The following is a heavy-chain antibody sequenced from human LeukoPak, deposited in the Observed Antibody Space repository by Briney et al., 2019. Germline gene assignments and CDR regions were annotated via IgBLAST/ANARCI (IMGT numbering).Heavy chain of an antibody. CDR1: GFSFSNYV. V-gene: IGHV3-23*01. J-gene: IGHJ4*02. D-gene: IGHD1-1*01. Sequence: GGSLRLSCEGSGFSFSNYVMNWVRQAPGKGLEWVSGVSGRGSSTYYADSVKGRFTISRDNSENTVYLQMKSLRAEDTAIYFCAKYTTPYYCDYWGQGILVTVSP. CDR3: AKYTTPYYCDY. CDR2: VSGRGSST.